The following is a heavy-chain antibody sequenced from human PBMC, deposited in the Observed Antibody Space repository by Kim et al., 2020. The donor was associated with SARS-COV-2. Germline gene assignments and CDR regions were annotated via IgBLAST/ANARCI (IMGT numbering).Heavy chain of an antibody. D-gene: IGHD4-17*01. CDR2: T. Sequence: TKYSQKFQGRVTITRDTSAGTAYMGLSSLRSEDTAVYYCAREDYGEDFDYWGQGTLVTVSS. V-gene: IGHV1-3*01. CDR3: AREDYGEDFDY. J-gene: IGHJ4*02.